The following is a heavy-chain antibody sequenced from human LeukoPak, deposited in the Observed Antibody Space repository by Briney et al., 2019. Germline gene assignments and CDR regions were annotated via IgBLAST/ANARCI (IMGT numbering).Heavy chain of an antibody. V-gene: IGHV4-39*07. CDR3: ARDGIAAAGTLHDAFDI. CDR1: GGSISSSSYY. D-gene: IGHD6-13*01. CDR2: IYYSGST. Sequence: SETLSLTCTVSGGSISSSSYYWGWIRQPPGKGLEWIGSIYYSGSTYYNPSLKSRVTISVDTSKNQFSLKLSSVTAADTAVYYCARDGIAAAGTLHDAFDIWGQGTMVTVSS. J-gene: IGHJ3*02.